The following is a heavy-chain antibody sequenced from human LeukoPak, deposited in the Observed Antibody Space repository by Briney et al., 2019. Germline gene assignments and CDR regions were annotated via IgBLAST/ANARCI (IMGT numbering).Heavy chain of an antibody. Sequence: PSETLSLTCAVYGGSFSGYYWSWVRQAPGKGLEWVSAISGSGGSTYYADSVKGRFTISRDNSKNTLYLQMNSLRAEDTAVYYCALVVVAATSAYWGQGTLVTVSS. J-gene: IGHJ4*02. CDR3: ALVVVAATSAY. D-gene: IGHD2-15*01. V-gene: IGHV3-23*01. CDR1: GGSFSGYY. CDR2: ISGSGGST.